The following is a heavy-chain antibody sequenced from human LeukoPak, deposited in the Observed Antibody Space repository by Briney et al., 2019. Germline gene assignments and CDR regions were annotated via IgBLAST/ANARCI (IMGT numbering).Heavy chain of an antibody. J-gene: IGHJ1*01. V-gene: IGHV3-11*04. CDR3: VMTAGRAAATDH. CDR1: GFTFSDYY. CDR2: ISSSGSTM. Sequence: GGYLRLSCAASGFTFSDYYMSWIRQAPGKGLEWVSYISSSGSTMYYADSVKGRFTISRDNAKNSLYLQMNSLRVDDTATYYCVMTAGRAAATDHWGQGALVTVSS.